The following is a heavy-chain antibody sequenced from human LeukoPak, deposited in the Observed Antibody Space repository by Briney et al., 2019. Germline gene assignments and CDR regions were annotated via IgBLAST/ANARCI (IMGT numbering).Heavy chain of an antibody. Sequence: PGGSLRLSCAASGFIFSSYEMNWVRQAPGKGLEWVSYISTSGNTIYYADSAKGRFTISRDNAKNSLYLQMNSLRAEDTAVYYCARSGPRAAFDYWGQGTLVTVSS. CDR1: GFIFSSYE. CDR3: ARSGPRAAFDY. D-gene: IGHD6-25*01. J-gene: IGHJ4*02. V-gene: IGHV3-48*03. CDR2: ISTSGNTI.